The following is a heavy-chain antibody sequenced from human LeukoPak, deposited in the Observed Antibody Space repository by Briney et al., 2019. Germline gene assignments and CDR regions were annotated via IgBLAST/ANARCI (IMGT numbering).Heavy chain of an antibody. D-gene: IGHD6-6*01. CDR2: IYSGGST. Sequence: GGSLRLSCAASGFTVSSNYMSWVRQAPGKGLEWVSVIYSGGSTYYADSVKGRFTISRDNSKNTLYLQMNSLRAEDTAVYYCAKDTLYSSSSDWFDPWGQGTLVTVSS. J-gene: IGHJ5*02. CDR3: AKDTLYSSSSDWFDP. V-gene: IGHV3-53*01. CDR1: GFTVSSNY.